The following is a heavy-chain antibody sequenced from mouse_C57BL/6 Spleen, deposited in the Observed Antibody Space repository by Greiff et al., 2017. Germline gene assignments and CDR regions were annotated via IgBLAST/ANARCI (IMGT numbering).Heavy chain of an antibody. D-gene: IGHD1-1*01. V-gene: IGHV5-17*01. Sequence: EVKLVESGGGLVQPGGSLKLSCAASGFTFSDYGMHWVRQAPEKGLEWVAYISSGSSTIYSADTVKGRFTISRDNAKNTLFLQMTSLRSEDTAMYYCARDGSSSPFAYWGQGTLVTVSA. J-gene: IGHJ3*01. CDR2: ISSGSSTI. CDR3: ARDGSSSPFAY. CDR1: GFTFSDYG.